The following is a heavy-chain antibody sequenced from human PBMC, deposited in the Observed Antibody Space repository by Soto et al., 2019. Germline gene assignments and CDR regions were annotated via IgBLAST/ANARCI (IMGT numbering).Heavy chain of an antibody. J-gene: IGHJ6*02. V-gene: IGHV4-31*03. CDR2: IYYSGNT. CDR1: GGSIRSGGYY. CDR3: ARDRLMATAGTARHYFGLDV. D-gene: IGHD5-18*01. Sequence: TLSLTCTVSGGSIRSGGYYWSWVRQNPRRGLEWIGNIYYSGNTYYNPSLKSRLTISVDTSKNQFSLYLSSVTAADTAVYYCARDRLMATAGTARHYFGLDVWGQGTTVTVSS.